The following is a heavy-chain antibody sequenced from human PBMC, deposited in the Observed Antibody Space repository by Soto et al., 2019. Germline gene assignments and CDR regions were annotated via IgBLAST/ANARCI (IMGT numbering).Heavy chain of an antibody. J-gene: IGHJ6*02. CDR1: GGTFSSYA. D-gene: IGHD5-12*01. CDR3: ATDRGRYPGYDWQFQPEYYHSGMDV. Sequence: GALVRVSCKASGGTFSSYASSWVRQAPGQGLEWMGGIIPIFGTANYAQKFQGRVTITADESTSTAYMELSSLRSEDTAVYYCATDRGRYPGYDWQFQPEYYHSGMDVWPQRTTVTVSS. V-gene: IGHV1-69*13. CDR2: IIPIFGTA.